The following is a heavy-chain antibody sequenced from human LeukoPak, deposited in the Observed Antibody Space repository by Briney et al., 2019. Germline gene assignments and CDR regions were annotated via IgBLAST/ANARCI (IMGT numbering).Heavy chain of an antibody. CDR3: ARRAAGSGRIAAGGRTLDY. Sequence: SETLSLTCAVYGGSFSGYYWSWIRQPPGKGLEWIGEINHSGSTNYNPSLKSRVTISVDTSKNQFSLKLSSVTAADTAVYYCARRAAGSGRIAAGGRTLDYWGQGTLVTVSS. CDR2: INHSGST. J-gene: IGHJ4*02. D-gene: IGHD6-25*01. CDR1: GGSFSGYY. V-gene: IGHV4-34*01.